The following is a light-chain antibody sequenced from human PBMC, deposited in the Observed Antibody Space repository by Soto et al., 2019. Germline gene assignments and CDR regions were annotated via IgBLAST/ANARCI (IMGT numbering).Light chain of an antibody. CDR1: QSIRSY. Sequence: DIQLTQSPSSLSASVGDKVTITCRASQSIRSYLNWVQQKPGKAPKLLIYAASSLQSGVPSRFSGSGSGTDFTLTISSLQPEDFVTYYCQQSYSTPPWTFGQGTKVEIK. CDR2: AAS. CDR3: QQSYSTPPWT. J-gene: IGKJ1*01. V-gene: IGKV1-39*01.